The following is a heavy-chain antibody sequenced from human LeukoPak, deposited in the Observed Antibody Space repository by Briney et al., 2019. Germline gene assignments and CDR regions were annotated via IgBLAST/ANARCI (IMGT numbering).Heavy chain of an antibody. J-gene: IGHJ4*02. CDR1: GGSISSYY. CDR3: ARHSSGYLSYFDY. CDR2: IYYSGST. Sequence: SQTLSLTCTVSGGSISSYYWSWIRQPPGKGLEWIGYIYYSGSTNYNPSLKSRVTISLDTSKNQFSLKVSSVTAADTAVYYCARHSSGYLSYFDYWGQGTLVPVSS. V-gene: IGHV4-59*08. D-gene: IGHD3-22*01.